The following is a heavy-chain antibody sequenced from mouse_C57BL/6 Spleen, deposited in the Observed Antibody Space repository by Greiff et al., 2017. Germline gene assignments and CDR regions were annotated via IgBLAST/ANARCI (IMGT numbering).Heavy chain of an antibody. J-gene: IGHJ2*01. CDR3: ARKGYSLFDY. Sequence: VQVVESGTELVKPGASVKLSCKASGYTFTSYWMHWVKQRPGQGLEWIGNINPSNGGTNYNEKFKSKATLTVDKSSSTAYMQLSSLTSEDSAVYYCARKGYSLFDYWGQGTTLTVSS. CDR1: GYTFTSYW. CDR2: INPSNGGT. D-gene: IGHD2-12*01. V-gene: IGHV1-53*01.